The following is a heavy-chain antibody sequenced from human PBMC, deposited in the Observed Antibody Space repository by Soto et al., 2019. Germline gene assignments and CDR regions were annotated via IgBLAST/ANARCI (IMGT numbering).Heavy chain of an antibody. CDR3: AKLPYSNDAFDI. J-gene: IGHJ3*02. Sequence: QVQLVESGGGVVQPGRSLRLSCAASGFTFSSYGMHWVRQAPGKGLEWVAVTSYDGSNKYYADSVKGRFTISRDNSKNTLYLQMNSLRAEDTAVYYCAKLPYSNDAFDIWGQGTMVTVSS. V-gene: IGHV3-30*18. D-gene: IGHD6-13*01. CDR1: GFTFSSYG. CDR2: TSYDGSNK.